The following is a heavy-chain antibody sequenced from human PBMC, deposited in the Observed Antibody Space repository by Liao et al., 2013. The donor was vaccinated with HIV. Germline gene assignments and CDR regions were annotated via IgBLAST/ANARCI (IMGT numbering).Heavy chain of an antibody. D-gene: IGHD3-3*01. CDR3: ASGKILPTY. CDR1: GGSIKSGSYY. Sequence: QVQLQESGPGLVKPSQTLSLTCTVSGGSIKSGSYYWSWIRQPAGKGLEWIGLIYTSGSANYNPSLKRRVTISVDTSKNQFSLKLGSVTAADTAVYFCASGKILPTYWGQGTLVTVSS. CDR2: IYTSGSA. V-gene: IGHV4-61*02. J-gene: IGHJ4*02.